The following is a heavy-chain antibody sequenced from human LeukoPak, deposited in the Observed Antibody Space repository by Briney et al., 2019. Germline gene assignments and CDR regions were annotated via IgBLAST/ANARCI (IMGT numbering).Heavy chain of an antibody. V-gene: IGHV5-51*01. CDR2: IYPGDSDT. Sequence: GESLQISCKGSGYSFTSYWIGWVRQMPGKGLEWMGIIYPGDSDTRYSPSFQGQVTISADKSISTAYLQWSSLKASDTAMYYCARRLVVPAAYDAFDIWGQGTMVTVSS. CDR3: ARRLVVPAAYDAFDI. J-gene: IGHJ3*02. CDR1: GYSFTSYW. D-gene: IGHD2-2*01.